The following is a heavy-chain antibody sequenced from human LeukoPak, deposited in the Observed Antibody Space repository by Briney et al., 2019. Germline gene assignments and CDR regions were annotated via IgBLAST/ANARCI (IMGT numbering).Heavy chain of an antibody. CDR3: ARDFGSGWSDAFDI. D-gene: IGHD6-19*01. J-gene: IGHJ3*02. CDR2: IYHSGST. CDR1: GGSISSSNW. V-gene: IGHV4-4*02. Sequence: SETLSLTCAVSGGSISSSNWRSWVRQPPGKGLEWIGEIYHSGSTNYNPSLKSRVTISVDKSKNQFSLKLSSVTAADTAVYYCARDFGSGWSDAFDIWGQGTMVTVSS.